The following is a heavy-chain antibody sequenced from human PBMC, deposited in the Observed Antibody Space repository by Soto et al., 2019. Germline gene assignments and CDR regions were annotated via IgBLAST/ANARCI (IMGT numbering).Heavy chain of an antibody. Sequence: QVQLVESGGGVVQPGRSLRLSCAASGSTFSNYDMHWVRQAPGKGLEWVAAISYDGSNRYYADSVKGRFTISRDISKNTLYLQMNSLRLEDTAVYYCAIIPPTTVDYWGQGTLVTVFS. CDR3: AIIPPTTVDY. CDR1: GSTFSNYD. V-gene: IGHV3-30*03. CDR2: ISYDGSNR. D-gene: IGHD4-17*01. J-gene: IGHJ4*02.